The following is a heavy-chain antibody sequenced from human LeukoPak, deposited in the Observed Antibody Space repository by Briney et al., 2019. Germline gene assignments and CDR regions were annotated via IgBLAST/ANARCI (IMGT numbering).Heavy chain of an antibody. CDR2: MSYDGSNK. CDR1: GFTFSSYA. D-gene: IGHD2-21*02. CDR3: ARDLQTAPRMFYYYYGMDV. V-gene: IGHV3-30-3*01. J-gene: IGHJ6*02. Sequence: GGSLRLSCAASGFTFSSYAMHWVRQAPGKGLEWVAVMSYDGSNKYYADSVKGRFTISRDNSKNTLYLQMNSLRAEDTAVYYCARDLQTAPRMFYYYYGMDVWGQGTTVTVSS.